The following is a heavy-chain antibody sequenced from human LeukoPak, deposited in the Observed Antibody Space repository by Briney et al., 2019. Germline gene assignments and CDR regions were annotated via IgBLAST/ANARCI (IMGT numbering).Heavy chain of an antibody. CDR3: ASEPPFYDILTAYSPYP. J-gene: IGHJ5*02. V-gene: IGHV1-69*06. D-gene: IGHD3-9*01. CDR2: IIPIFDTA. CDR1: GYTFTTYG. Sequence: ASVKVSCKASGYTFTTYGISWVRQAPGQGLQWMGGIIPIFDTANYAQKFRGRVTITADKSTSTAYMELSSLRSEDTAVYYCASEPPFYDILTAYSPYPWGQGTLVTVSS.